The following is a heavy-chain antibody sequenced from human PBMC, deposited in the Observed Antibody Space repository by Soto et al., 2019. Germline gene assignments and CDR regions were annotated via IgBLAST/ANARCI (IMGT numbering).Heavy chain of an antibody. CDR3: ARGLRRDFWRGYYRSYP. Sequence: QVQLVQSGAEVKKPGASVKVSCKASGYTFTSYDINWVRQATGQGLEWMGWMNPNSGNTGYAQKFQGRVTMTRNTSISTAYMALSSLRSEATAVYYWARGLRRDFWRGYYRSYPWGQGTLVTVSS. CDR2: MNPNSGNT. V-gene: IGHV1-8*01. J-gene: IGHJ5*02. D-gene: IGHD3-3*01. CDR1: GYTFTSYD.